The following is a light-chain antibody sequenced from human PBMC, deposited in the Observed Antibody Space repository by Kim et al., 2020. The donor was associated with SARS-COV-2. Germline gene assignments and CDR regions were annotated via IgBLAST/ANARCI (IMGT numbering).Light chain of an antibody. J-gene: IGKJ3*01. V-gene: IGKV3-20*01. Sequence: ESVLTQSPGTLSLSPGERATLSCRASQSVGSNYLAWYQQKPGQAPRLLIYGASSRATGIPDRFSGSGSGTDFTLTISRLEPEDFAVYYCQQYGSSRGLTFGPGTKVDIK. CDR1: QSVGSNY. CDR3: QQYGSSRGLT. CDR2: GAS.